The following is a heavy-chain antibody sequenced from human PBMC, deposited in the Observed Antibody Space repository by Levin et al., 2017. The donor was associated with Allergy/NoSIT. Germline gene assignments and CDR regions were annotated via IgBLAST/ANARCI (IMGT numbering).Heavy chain of an antibody. CDR2: IIPILGIA. CDR3: ARGAYYYGSGSYYNRPWFDP. CDR1: GGTFSSYT. V-gene: IGHV1-69*02. D-gene: IGHD3-10*01. Sequence: KISCKASGGTFSSYTISWVRQAPGQGLEWMGRIIPILGIANYAQKFQGRVTITADKSTSTAYMELSSLRSEDTAVYYCARGAYYYGSGSYYNRPWFDPWGQGTLVTVSS. J-gene: IGHJ5*02.